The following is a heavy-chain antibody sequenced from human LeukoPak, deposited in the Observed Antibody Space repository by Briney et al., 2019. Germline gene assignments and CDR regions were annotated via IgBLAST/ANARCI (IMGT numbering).Heavy chain of an antibody. CDR3: ARLTSTTVYFDY. CDR2: IYPSDSDT. Sequence: PGESLKISCKDSGYSFTNYWIAWVRQMPGKGLEWMGIIYPSDSDTRYSPSFQGQVTISADKSISTAYLQWSSLKASDTAIYYCARLTSTTVYFDYWGQGTPVTVSS. J-gene: IGHJ4*02. V-gene: IGHV5-51*01. CDR1: GYSFTNYW. D-gene: IGHD4-17*01.